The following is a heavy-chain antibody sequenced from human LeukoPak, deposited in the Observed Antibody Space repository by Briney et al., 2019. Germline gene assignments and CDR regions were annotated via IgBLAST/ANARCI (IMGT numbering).Heavy chain of an antibody. CDR1: GGSISSYY. D-gene: IGHD6-19*01. CDR3: ARGSGWYYY. J-gene: IGHJ4*02. Sequence: SETLSLTCTVYGGSISSYYWSWIRQPPGKGLEWIGYIYYSGSTNYNPSLKSRVTTSVDTSKNQFSLKLSSVTAADTAVYYCARGSGWYYYWGQGTLVTVSS. CDR2: IYYSGST. V-gene: IGHV4-59*01.